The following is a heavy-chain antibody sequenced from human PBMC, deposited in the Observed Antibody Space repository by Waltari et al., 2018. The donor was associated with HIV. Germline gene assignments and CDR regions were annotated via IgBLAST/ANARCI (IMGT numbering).Heavy chain of an antibody. CDR1: GFSFGDYA. CDR3: TRGTFTVTYYFDY. D-gene: IGHD4-17*01. Sequence: EVQLGESGGGLVQPGRSLRLSCATSGFSFGDYAMSWFRQAPGKGREWVGFIKSKAYGGTTQDAASVKGRFTISRDDSKSIAYLQMNSLKTEDTALYYCTRGTFTVTYYFDYWGRGTLVTVSS. CDR2: IKSKAYGGTT. V-gene: IGHV3-49*03. J-gene: IGHJ4*02.